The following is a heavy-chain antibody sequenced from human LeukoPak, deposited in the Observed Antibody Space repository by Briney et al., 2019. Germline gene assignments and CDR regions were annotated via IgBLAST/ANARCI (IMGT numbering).Heavy chain of an antibody. J-gene: IGHJ6*02. V-gene: IGHV4-4*08. CDR1: GGSISSYY. CDR2: IYYSGST. Sequence: SETLSLTCTVSGGSISSYYWSWIRQPPGKGLEWIGYIYYSGSTNYNPSLKSRVTISADTSKNQFSLNLNSVTASDTAVYYCARDIYYYYGMDVWGQGTTVTVSS. CDR3: ARDIYYYYGMDV.